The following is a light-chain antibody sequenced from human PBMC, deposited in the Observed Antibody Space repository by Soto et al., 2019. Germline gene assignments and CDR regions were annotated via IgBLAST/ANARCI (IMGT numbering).Light chain of an antibody. CDR2: GAS. CDR3: QQRSNRLLT. J-gene: IGKJ4*01. Sequence: EIVLTQSPGTLSLSPGERATLSCRASQSVRSNYLAWYQQKPGQAPRLLIYGASHRATGIPARFSGSRSGTDFTLTISSLEPEDFAVYYCQQRSNRLLTFGGGTKVEIK. CDR1: QSVRSNY. V-gene: IGKV3D-20*02.